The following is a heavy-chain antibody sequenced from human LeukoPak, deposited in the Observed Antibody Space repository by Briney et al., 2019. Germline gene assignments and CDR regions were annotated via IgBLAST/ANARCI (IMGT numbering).Heavy chain of an antibody. CDR2: ISGSGGST. D-gene: IGHD6-13*01. V-gene: IGHV3-23*01. CDR3: AKETRCAAAIWFDP. CDR1: GFTFCSFA. Sequence: GFLRLSCAASGFTFCSFAMSWVRPAPGKGLGWGLAISGSGGSTYYADSVKGRFTISRDNSKNTLYLQMNSLRAEDTAVYYCAKETRCAAAIWFDPWGQGTLVTVSS. J-gene: IGHJ5*02.